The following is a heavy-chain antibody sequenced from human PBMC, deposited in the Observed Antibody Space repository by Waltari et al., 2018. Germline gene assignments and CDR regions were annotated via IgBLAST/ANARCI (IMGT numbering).Heavy chain of an antibody. D-gene: IGHD2-21*02. V-gene: IGHV3-48*01. CDR1: GFTFSSYS. CDR3: ARAGSCGGYCYSKN. CDR2: ISSSSSTI. Sequence: EVQLVESGGGLVQPGGSLRLSCAASGFTFSSYSMNWVRQAPGKGLAWVSYISSSSSTIDYADSGKGLFTISRDNAKNSLYLQMNSLRAEDTAVYYCARAGSCGGYCYSKNWGQGTLVTVSS. J-gene: IGHJ4*02.